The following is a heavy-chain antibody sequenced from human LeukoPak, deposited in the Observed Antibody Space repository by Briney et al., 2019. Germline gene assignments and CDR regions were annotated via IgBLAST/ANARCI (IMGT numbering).Heavy chain of an antibody. Sequence: GASVKVSCKASGYTFTSYGISWVRRAPGQGLEWMGWISAYNGNTNYAQKLQGRVTMTTDTSTSTAYMELRSLRSDDTAVYYCARDNSVVVVPTSFDYWGQGTLVTVSS. CDR3: ARDNSVVVVPTSFDY. J-gene: IGHJ4*02. D-gene: IGHD2-2*01. V-gene: IGHV1-18*01. CDR2: ISAYNGNT. CDR1: GYTFTSYG.